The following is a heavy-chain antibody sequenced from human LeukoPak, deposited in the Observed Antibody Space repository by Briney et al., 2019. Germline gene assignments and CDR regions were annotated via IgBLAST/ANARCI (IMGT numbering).Heavy chain of an antibody. V-gene: IGHV4-61*01. CDR2: IYYSGST. J-gene: IGHJ4*02. Sequence: PSETLSLTCTVSGGSVSSGSYYWSWIRQPPGKGLEWIGYIYYSGSTNYNPSLKSRVTISVDTSKNQFSLKLSSVTAADTAVYYCARDQGSILMWDQGTLVTVSS. CDR3: ARDQGSILM. D-gene: IGHD3-3*01. CDR1: GGSVSSGSYY.